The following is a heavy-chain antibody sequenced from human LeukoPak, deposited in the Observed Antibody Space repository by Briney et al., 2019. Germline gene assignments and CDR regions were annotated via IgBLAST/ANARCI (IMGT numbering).Heavy chain of an antibody. Sequence: PSETLSLTCSVSGDSISSSYWSWVRQPPGKGLEWIGNIYNSANTNYNPSLQSRLPLSVATSPSPFSLQLPSVSAADTAVYYCARRFSSRSDGNGYYYGHDAFDVWGQGTLVTVSS. V-gene: IGHV4-59*08. J-gene: IGHJ3*01. CDR2: IYNSANT. CDR3: ARRFSSRSDGNGYYYGHDAFDV. CDR1: GDSISSSY. D-gene: IGHD3-22*01.